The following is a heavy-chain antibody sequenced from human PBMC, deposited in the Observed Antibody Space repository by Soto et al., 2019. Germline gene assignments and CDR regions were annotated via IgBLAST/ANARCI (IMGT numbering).Heavy chain of an antibody. CDR1: GFNFHTYT. CDR2: ISGTSETI. Sequence: DVQLVESGGGLVKPGGSLRLSCAASGFNFHTYTMTWVRQAPGKGLEWVSYISGTSETIFYADPVKGRFTISRDNAKNSLYLQLNSLRDEETAVYYCATGYCRSDNCHFTHWGQGTLVTVSS. V-gene: IGHV3-48*02. D-gene: IGHD2-2*03. CDR3: ATGYCRSDNCHFTH. J-gene: IGHJ4*02.